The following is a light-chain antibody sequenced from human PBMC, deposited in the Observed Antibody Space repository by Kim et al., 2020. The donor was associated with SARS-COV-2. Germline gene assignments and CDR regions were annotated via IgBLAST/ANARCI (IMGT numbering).Light chain of an antibody. CDR3: QQYGSAPQT. CDR2: TGS. J-gene: IGKJ2*01. Sequence: LSPGERATLSCRASQTVTSSYVAWYQHKPGQAPRLLIYTGSRRATGIPDRFSGSGSGTDFTLTISRLEPEDFAVYFCQQYGSAPQTFGQGTKLEI. CDR1: QTVTSSY. V-gene: IGKV3-20*01.